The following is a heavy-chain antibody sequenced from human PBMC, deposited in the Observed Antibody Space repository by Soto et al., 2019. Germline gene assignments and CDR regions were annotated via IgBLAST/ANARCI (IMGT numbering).Heavy chain of an antibody. V-gene: IGHV1-18*04. Sequence: ASVKVSCKASGYTFTSYGISWVRQAPGQGLEWMGWIGAYNGNTNYAQKLQGRVTMTTDTSTSTAYMELGSLRSDDTAVYYCARDLIPYCSSTSCYYFDYWGQGTLVTVSS. CDR2: IGAYNGNT. CDR3: ARDLIPYCSSTSCYYFDY. D-gene: IGHD2-2*01. J-gene: IGHJ4*02. CDR1: GYTFTSYG.